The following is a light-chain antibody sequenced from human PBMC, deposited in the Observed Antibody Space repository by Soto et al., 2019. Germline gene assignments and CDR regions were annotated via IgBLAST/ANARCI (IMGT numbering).Light chain of an antibody. CDR2: GAS. Sequence: DIQMTQSPSSLSASVGARVSITCQASQDIRTSLSWFQQKPGRAPKLLIYGASNLETGGPSRFRGSGSGTDFTFTISSLQPEDIATYYCQPYDNLPPVTFGPGTKVDIK. CDR1: QDIRTS. CDR3: QPYDNLPPVT. J-gene: IGKJ3*01. V-gene: IGKV1-33*01.